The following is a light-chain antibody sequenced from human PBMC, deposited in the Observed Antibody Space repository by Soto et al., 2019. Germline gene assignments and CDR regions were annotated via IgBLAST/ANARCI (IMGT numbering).Light chain of an antibody. V-gene: IGKV4-1*01. CDR1: QSVLYSSNNKNY. Sequence: DIVMTQSPDSLAVSLGERATINCKSSQSVLYSSNNKNYLAWYQHKPGQPPKLLIYWASTRESGVPDRFSGSGSGTDFTLTISSLQAEDVAISYCQQYYSTPQTFGQGTKLEIK. CDR2: WAS. J-gene: IGKJ2*01. CDR3: QQYYSTPQT.